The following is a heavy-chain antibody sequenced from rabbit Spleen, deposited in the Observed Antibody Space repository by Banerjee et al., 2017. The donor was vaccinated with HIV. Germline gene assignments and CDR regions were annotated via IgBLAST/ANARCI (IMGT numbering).Heavy chain of an antibody. CDR2: VYAGSSGNT. J-gene: IGHJ4*01. CDR3: ARNNVGAPGYGHAIDL. CDR1: GFSFTASDF. V-gene: IGHV1S45*01. D-gene: IGHD6-1*01. Sequence: QEQVVESGGGLVKPGASLTLTCTASGFSFTASDFIYWVRQAPGKGLEWIACVYAGSSGNTYYASWAKGRFAISKTSSTTVTLQMTDLTAVDTATYFCARNNVGAPGYGHAIDLWGQGTLVTVS.